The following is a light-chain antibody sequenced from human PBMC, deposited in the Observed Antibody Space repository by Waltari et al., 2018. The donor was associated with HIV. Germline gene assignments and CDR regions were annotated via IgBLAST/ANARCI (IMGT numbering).Light chain of an antibody. CDR2: DAS. V-gene: IGKV1-33*01. J-gene: IGKJ4*01. CDR3: QQHDNFPLT. Sequence: DIQMTQSPSSLSASVGDRVTITCQASQDISNYLNWYQQKPGTAPKVLIYDASTLETGVPSRFSGSGSGTDFTFTITSLQPEDFATYYCQQHDNFPLTFGGGTKVDIK. CDR1: QDISNY.